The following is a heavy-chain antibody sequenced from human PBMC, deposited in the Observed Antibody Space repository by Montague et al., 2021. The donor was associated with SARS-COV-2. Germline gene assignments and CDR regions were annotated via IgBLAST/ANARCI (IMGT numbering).Heavy chain of an antibody. V-gene: IGHV2-5*02. CDR1: GFSLRTSGVG. D-gene: IGHD4-17*01. CDR3: VHSYADYLFDY. Sequence: PALVNPTQTLTLTCSFSGFSLRTSGVGVSWIRQPPGKALEWLAVIYWDDDKRYSPSLKSRLTITKDTSKNQVVLTMTNMDPVDTATYYCVHSYADYLFDYWGQGTLVSVSS. CDR2: IYWDDDK. J-gene: IGHJ4*02.